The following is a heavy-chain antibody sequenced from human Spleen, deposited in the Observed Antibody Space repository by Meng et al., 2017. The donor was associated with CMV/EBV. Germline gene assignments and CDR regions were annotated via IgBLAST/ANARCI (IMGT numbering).Heavy chain of an antibody. D-gene: IGHD3-3*01. J-gene: IGHJ5*02. V-gene: IGHV4-39*07. CDR3: ARDCDYDFWSGYYTWTNNWFDP. CDR1: GGSISSSSYY. CDR2: IYYSGST. Sequence: SETLSLTCTVSGGSISSSSYYWGWIRQPPGKGLEWIGSIYYSGSTYYNPSLKSRVTISVDTSKNQFSLKLSSVTAADTAVYHCARDCDYDFWSGYYTWTNNWFDPWGQGTLVTVSS.